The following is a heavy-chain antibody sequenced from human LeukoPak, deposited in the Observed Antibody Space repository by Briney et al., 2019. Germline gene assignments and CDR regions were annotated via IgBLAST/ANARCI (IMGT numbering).Heavy chain of an antibody. J-gene: IGHJ4*01. CDR3: ATRTGYSGYY. V-gene: IGHV4-4*02. D-gene: IGHD5-12*01. Sequence: PSETLSLTCAVSGGSMSSSNWWSWVRQPPGKGLEWIGEINHSGSTNYNPSLKSRVTISVDTSKNQFSLKLSSVTAADTAVYYCATRTGYSGYYWGHGTLVTVSS. CDR1: GGSMSSSNW. CDR2: INHSGST.